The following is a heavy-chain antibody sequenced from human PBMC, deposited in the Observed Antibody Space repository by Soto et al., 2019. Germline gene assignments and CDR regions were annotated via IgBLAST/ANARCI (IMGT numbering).Heavy chain of an antibody. Sequence: QVQLVQSGAEVKKPGSSVKVSCKASGGTFSTSAISWVRQAPGQGLEWVGGIMPVFPTPDYAQNFQGRVTXTXDXTTTTAYLELTSLRADDTAVYYFARDKDRLQLGGNYYYILDVWGQGTAITVSS. CDR3: ARDKDRLQLGGNYYYILDV. CDR2: IMPVFPTP. D-gene: IGHD1-1*01. CDR1: GGTFSTSA. J-gene: IGHJ6*02. V-gene: IGHV1-69*05.